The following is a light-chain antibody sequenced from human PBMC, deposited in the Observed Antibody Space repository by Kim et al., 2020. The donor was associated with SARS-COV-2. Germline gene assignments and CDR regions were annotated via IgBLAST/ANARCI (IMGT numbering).Light chain of an antibody. J-gene: IGKJ1*01. CDR2: GAS. Sequence: LSPGKTATPAWRASHGISSNVVWNQHKPGQAPRLLIYGASSRATGIPDRFSGSGSGTDFTLTISGLEPEDFAVYYCQQYASAPWTLGQGTKVDIK. CDR1: HGISSN. CDR3: QQYASAPWT. V-gene: IGKV3-20*01.